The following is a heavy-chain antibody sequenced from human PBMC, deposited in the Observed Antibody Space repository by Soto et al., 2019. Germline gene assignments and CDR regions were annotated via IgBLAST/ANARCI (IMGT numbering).Heavy chain of an antibody. D-gene: IGHD3-16*01. Sequence: EVQLLESGGGLVQPGGSLRLSCAASGFTFGTYAMKWLRQAPGRGLECVSFISGSGRTTYYADSVKGRFTVSRDKSKNTMYLQRNSLRAEDTALYYCAKFRGPSYSYYYMDVWGKVTTVTVSS. CDR2: ISGSGRTT. V-gene: IGHV3-23*01. CDR3: AKFRGPSYSYYYMDV. J-gene: IGHJ6*03. CDR1: GFTFGTYA.